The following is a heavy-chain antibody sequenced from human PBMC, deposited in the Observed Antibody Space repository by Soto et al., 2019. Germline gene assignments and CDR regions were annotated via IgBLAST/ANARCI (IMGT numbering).Heavy chain of an antibody. J-gene: IGHJ4*02. CDR2: MNPHSGNT. CDR1: GYTFTSYD. D-gene: IGHD1-26*01. CDR3: AREKVGAVDY. V-gene: IGHV1-8*01. Sequence: QVQLVQSGAEVKKPGASVKVSCKASGYTFTSYDINWVRQATGQGLEWMGWMNPHSGNTGYAQKLQGSIPMTRNTSMTTAYMELSSLRLEATAVDYCAREKVGAVDYWGQGTLVTVSS.